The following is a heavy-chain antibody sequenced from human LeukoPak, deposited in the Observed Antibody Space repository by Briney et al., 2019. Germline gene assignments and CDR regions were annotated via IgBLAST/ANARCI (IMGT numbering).Heavy chain of an antibody. CDR2: VKTNAEGGTI. Sequence: GGSLRLSCVGSGFTYSTAWMIWVRQAPGKGLEWVGRVKTNAEGGTIDYAAPVKGRFTITRDDSRNTVHLQMNSLKIADTDVYYCTLEDFWGQGTLVTVSS. CDR1: GFTYSTAW. J-gene: IGHJ3*01. D-gene: IGHD3/OR15-3a*01. V-gene: IGHV3-15*01. CDR3: TLEDF.